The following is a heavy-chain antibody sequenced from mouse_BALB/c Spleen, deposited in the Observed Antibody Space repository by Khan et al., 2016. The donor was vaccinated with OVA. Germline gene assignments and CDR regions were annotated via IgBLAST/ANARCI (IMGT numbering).Heavy chain of an antibody. CDR1: GYSITSDYA. CDR2: ISYSGNT. D-gene: IGHD1-1*01. V-gene: IGHV3-2*02. CDR3: ARVYGGDFYY. Sequence: VQLQQSGPGLVKPSQSLSLTCTVTGYSITSDYAWNWIRQFPGNKLEWMGFISYSGNTKYNPSLKSRFSITRDTYKNQFFLQLNSVTTEDTATYDCARVYGGDFYYWGQGTSLRVSS. J-gene: IGHJ2*02.